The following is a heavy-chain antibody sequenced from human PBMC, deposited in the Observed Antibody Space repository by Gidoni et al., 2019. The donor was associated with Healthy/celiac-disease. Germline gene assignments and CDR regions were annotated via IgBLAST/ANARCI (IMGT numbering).Heavy chain of an antibody. D-gene: IGHD6-13*01. J-gene: IGHJ4*02. CDR2: MSWNSGSI. V-gene: IGHV3-9*01. Sequence: VQLVESGGGLVPPGRSLSLSCAASAFTFEDYAMHCVRQAPGKGLVWVSGMSWNSGSIGYADSVKGRYTISRDNAKNSLYLKMNSLRAEDTALYYWAKDSKAAGRTYFDYWGQGTLVTVSS. CDR3: AKDSKAAGRTYFDY. CDR1: AFTFEDYA.